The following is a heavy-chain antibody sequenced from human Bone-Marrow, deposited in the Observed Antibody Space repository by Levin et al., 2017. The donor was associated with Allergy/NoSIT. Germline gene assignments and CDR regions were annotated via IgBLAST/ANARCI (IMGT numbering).Heavy chain of an antibody. J-gene: IGHJ6*02. CDR1: GFTFSDYG. CDR3: AKDQGQAVSEGHYYYGMDV. Sequence: GGSLRLSCAASGFTFSDYGMHWVRQAPGKGLEWVAVVSYDGYNKYYGDSVRGRLTISRDNSKNTLSLQMNSLRVEDTAVYYCAKDQGQAVSEGHYYYGMDVWGQGTTVTVSS. V-gene: IGHV3-30*18. CDR2: VSYDGYNK. D-gene: IGHD1-14*01.